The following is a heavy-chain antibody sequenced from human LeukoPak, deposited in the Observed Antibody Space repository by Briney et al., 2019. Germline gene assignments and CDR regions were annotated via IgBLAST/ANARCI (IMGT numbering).Heavy chain of an antibody. D-gene: IGHD1-26*01. J-gene: IGHJ4*02. CDR3: ARLGSYHDF. Sequence: SETLSLTSTVSGASLSHSYWSWIRQTPEKGLEWMGHVHTSGGSTYYPSLKTRLTMSIDTSRSQLSLNLTSVTAADTAVYFCARLGSYHDFWGRGALVTVSS. CDR1: GASLSHSY. V-gene: IGHV4-4*09. CDR2: VHTSGGS.